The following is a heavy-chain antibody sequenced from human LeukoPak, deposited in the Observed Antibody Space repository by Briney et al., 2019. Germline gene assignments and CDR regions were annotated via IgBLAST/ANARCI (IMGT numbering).Heavy chain of an antibody. CDR2: INHSGST. J-gene: IGHJ4*02. Sequence: SETLSLTCAVYGGSFSGYYWSWIRQPPGKGLEWIGEINHSGSTNYNPSLKSRVTISVDTSKNQFSLKLSSVTAADTAVYYCARYRVVARRYYYDSIGGGHGFDYWGQGTLVTVSS. D-gene: IGHD3-22*01. V-gene: IGHV4-34*01. CDR1: GGSFSGYY. CDR3: ARYRVVARRYYYDSIGGGHGFDY.